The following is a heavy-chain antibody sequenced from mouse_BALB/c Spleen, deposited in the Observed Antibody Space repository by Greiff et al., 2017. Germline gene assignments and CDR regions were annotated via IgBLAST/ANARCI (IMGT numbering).Heavy chain of an antibody. D-gene: IGHD2-3*01. J-gene: IGHJ3*01. CDR3: ARGRSDGYYVRFAY. Sequence: VHVKQSGPELVKPGASVKMSCKASGYTFTSYVMHWVKQKPGQGLEWIGYINPYNDGTKYNEKFKGKATLTSDKSSSTAYMELSSLTSEDSAVYYCARGRSDGYYVRFAYWGQGTLVTVSA. V-gene: IGHV1-14*01. CDR2: INPYNDGT. CDR1: GYTFTSYV.